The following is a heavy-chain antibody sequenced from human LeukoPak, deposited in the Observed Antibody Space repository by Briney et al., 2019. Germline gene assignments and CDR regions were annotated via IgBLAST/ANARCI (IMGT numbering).Heavy chain of an antibody. CDR3: ARALSDSFDY. V-gene: IGHV3-48*03. J-gene: IGHJ4*02. Sequence: GGSLRLSCAASGFTFGSYEMNWVRQAPGKGLEWVSYISSSGSTIYYADSVKGRFTISRDNAKNSLYLQMNSLRAEDTAVYYCARALSDSFDYWGQGTLVTVSS. CDR2: ISSSGSTI. CDR1: GFTFGSYE.